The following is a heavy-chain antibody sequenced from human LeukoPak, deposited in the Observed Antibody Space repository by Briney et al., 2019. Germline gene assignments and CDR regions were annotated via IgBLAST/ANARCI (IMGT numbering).Heavy chain of an antibody. V-gene: IGHV3-23*01. CDR3: AKSISSGYPFDY. CDR1: GFTFSSYA. Sequence: GGSLRLSCAASGFTFSSYAMTWVRQAPGKGLEWVSVISGSGGSTYYADSVKGRFTISRDNSKNTLYLQMNSLRAEDTAVYYCAKSISSGYPFDYWGQGTLVTVSS. D-gene: IGHD3-22*01. J-gene: IGHJ4*02. CDR2: ISGSGGST.